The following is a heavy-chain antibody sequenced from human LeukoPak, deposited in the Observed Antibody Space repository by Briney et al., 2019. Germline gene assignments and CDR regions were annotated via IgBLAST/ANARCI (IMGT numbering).Heavy chain of an antibody. Sequence: GGSLRLSCAASGFTVSSNYMSWVRQAQGKGLEWVSVIYSGGSTYYADSVKGRFTISRDNSKNTLYLQMNSLRAEDTAVYYCARDGFRRDGYDYWGQGTLVTVSS. CDR3: ARDGFRRDGYDY. CDR2: IYSGGST. V-gene: IGHV3-53*01. J-gene: IGHJ4*02. CDR1: GFTVSSNY. D-gene: IGHD5-24*01.